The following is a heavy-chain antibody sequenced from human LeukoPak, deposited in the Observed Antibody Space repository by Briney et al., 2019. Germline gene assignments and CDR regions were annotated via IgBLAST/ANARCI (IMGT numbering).Heavy chain of an antibody. J-gene: IGHJ4*02. CDR1: GFTFSSYA. D-gene: IGHD6-13*01. CDR2: ISGSGGST. V-gene: IGHV3-23*01. CDR3: ARDPAAGYFDS. Sequence: SGGSLRLSCAASGFTFSSYAMSWVRQAPGKGLEWVSAISGSGGSTYYADSVKGRFTISRDNSKNTLYLQMNSLRAEDTAVYFCARDPAAGYFDSWGQGTLVTVSS.